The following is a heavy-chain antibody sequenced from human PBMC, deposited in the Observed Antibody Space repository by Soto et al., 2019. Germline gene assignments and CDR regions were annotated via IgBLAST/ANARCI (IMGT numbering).Heavy chain of an antibody. CDR1: GFTFSSYA. J-gene: IGHJ4*02. CDR2: ISSAGRT. Sequence: EVQLLESGGGLVQPGGSLRLSCVASGFTFSSYAMSWVRQAPGKGLEWVSAISSAGRTYYADSVKGRFTISRDNSKNTLYLQMNSLRAEDTAVHYCAKAESSYASGWYAYWGQGTLVTVFS. CDR3: AKAESSYASGWYAY. V-gene: IGHV3-23*01. D-gene: IGHD6-19*01.